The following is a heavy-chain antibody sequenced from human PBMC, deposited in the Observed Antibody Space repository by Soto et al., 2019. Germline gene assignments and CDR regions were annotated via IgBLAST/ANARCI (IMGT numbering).Heavy chain of an antibody. CDR2: IIPILGIA. J-gene: IGHJ4*02. Sequence: LVKVSCKASGGTFSSSTISWVRQAPGQGLQWMGRIIPILGIANYAQKFQGRVTITADKSTSTAYMELSSLRSEDTAVYYCARDSGYYYVYWGQGTLVTVSS. CDR3: ARDSGYYYVY. CDR1: GGTFSSST. V-gene: IGHV1-69*04. D-gene: IGHD3-22*01.